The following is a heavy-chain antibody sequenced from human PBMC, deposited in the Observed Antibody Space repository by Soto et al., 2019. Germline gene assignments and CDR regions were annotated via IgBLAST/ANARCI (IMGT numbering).Heavy chain of an antibody. CDR2: INAGNGNT. CDR3: ARGLNGYLHYFDF. CDR1: GYTFNSYA. J-gene: IGHJ4*02. V-gene: IGHV1-3*01. Sequence: GASVKVSCKASGYTFNSYAMHWVRQAPAQRLEWMGWINAGNGNTKYSQKYQGRVTITRDTSASTAYMELSSLRSEDTAVYYCARGLNGYLHYFDFWGQGTPVTGSS. D-gene: IGHD5-18*01.